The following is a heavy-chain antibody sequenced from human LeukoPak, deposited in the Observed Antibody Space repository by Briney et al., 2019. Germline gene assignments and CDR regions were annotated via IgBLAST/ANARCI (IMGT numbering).Heavy chain of an antibody. J-gene: IGHJ4*02. CDR1: GFTFGDYA. D-gene: IGHD1-1*01. Sequence: PGGSLRLSCTASGFTFGDYAMSWIRQAPGKGLEWVGFIRSKAYGETADYAASVKGRFTISRDDSKAIAYLQMNSLKTEDTAVYHCTRDRGAYNLYDYWGQGTLVTVPS. V-gene: IGHV3-49*03. CDR3: TRDRGAYNLYDY. CDR2: IRSKAYGETA.